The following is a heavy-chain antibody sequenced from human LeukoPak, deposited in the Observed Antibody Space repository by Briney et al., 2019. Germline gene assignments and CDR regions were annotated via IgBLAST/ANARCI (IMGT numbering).Heavy chain of an antibody. CDR2: INPNSGDT. CDR1: GYTFTSYG. Sequence: ASVKVSCKASGYTFTSYGISWVRQAPGQGLEWMGRINPNSGDTNYAQKFQGRVTMTRDTSISTAYMELSRLRSDDTAVYYCAREGDYKGFEIDPWGQGTLVTVSS. CDR3: AREGDYKGFEIDP. J-gene: IGHJ5*02. V-gene: IGHV1-2*06. D-gene: IGHD4-11*01.